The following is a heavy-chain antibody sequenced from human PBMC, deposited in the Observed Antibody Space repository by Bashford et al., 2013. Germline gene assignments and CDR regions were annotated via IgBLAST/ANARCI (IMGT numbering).Heavy chain of an antibody. Sequence: SETLSLTCTVSGGSISSSSYYWSWIRQPAGKELEWIGRVHTSGDTNYNPSLESRVTMSLDTSKNHFSLKLSSVTAADTAVYYCARDEHGGNSLGYYYYGMDVWGQGTTVTVSS. J-gene: IGHJ6*02. CDR2: VHTSGDT. CDR1: GGSISSSSYY. V-gene: IGHV4-61*02. D-gene: IGHD4-23*01. CDR3: ARDEHGGNSLGYYYYGMDV.